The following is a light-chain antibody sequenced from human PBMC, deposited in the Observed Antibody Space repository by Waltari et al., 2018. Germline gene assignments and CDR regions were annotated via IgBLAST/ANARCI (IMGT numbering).Light chain of an antibody. V-gene: IGKV1-27*01. CDR1: QGISSY. J-gene: IGKJ1*01. CDR2: SAS. CDR3: QQYDRYSAWT. Sequence: DIQLTQSPSSLSASVGDRVTTTSRVSQGISSYLNWYRQKPGKVPKLLIYSASNLQSGVPSRFSGSGSGTDFTLTISSLQPDDFATYYCQQYDRYSAWTFGQGTKVEIK.